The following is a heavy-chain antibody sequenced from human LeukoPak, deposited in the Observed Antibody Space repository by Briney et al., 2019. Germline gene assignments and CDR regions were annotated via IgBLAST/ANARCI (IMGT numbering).Heavy chain of an antibody. J-gene: IGHJ6*02. CDR3: ARVFPYSSSWYGPLFYGMDV. D-gene: IGHD6-13*01. Sequence: SETLSLTCTVSGGSISSSSYYWGWIRQPPGKGLEWIGSTYYSGSTYYNPSLKGRVTISVDTSKNQFSLKLSSVTAADTAVYYCARVFPYSSSWYGPLFYGMDVWGQGTTVTVSS. CDR2: TYYSGST. CDR1: GGSISSSSYY. V-gene: IGHV4-39*01.